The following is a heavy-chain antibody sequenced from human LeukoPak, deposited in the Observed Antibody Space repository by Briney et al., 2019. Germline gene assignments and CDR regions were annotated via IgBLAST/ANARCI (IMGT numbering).Heavy chain of an antibody. CDR1: GGSISSGGYY. Sequence: SETLSLTCTVSGGSISSGGYYWSWIRQHPGKGLEWIGYIYYSGSTYYNPSLKSRVTISVDTSKNQFSLKLSSVTAADTAVYYCARGDYDSSRRKLFDYWGQGTLVTVSS. V-gene: IGHV4-31*03. CDR2: IYYSGST. CDR3: ARGDYDSSRRKLFDY. J-gene: IGHJ4*02. D-gene: IGHD3-22*01.